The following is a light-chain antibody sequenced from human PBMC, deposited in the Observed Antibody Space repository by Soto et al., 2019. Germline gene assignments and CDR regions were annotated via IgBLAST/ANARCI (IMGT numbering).Light chain of an antibody. CDR3: QHYKSYPWT. V-gene: IGKV1-5*03. CDR2: KAS. J-gene: IGKJ1*01. CDR1: QSIDSW. Sequence: DIQMTQSPSTMSASVGDRVTITCRAIQSIDSWLAWYQQKPGKAPKFLMYKASNLESGVPLRFSGSGSETEFTLTISSLQPDDFAIYYCQHYKSYPWTFGQGTKVELK.